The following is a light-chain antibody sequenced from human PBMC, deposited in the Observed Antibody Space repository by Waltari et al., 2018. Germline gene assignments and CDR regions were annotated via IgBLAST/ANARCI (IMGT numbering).Light chain of an antibody. V-gene: IGKV1-5*03. CDR1: RTIRTW. Sequence: DIQMTQSPSTLSATVGDRVTISCRASRTIRTWLPWYQQKPGKAPKLLIYETSSLESGVPSRFSGSGSGTVFTRTLSSLQPDDFATYYCQQYNSYSTFGGGTKVEIK. CDR2: ETS. J-gene: IGKJ4*01. CDR3: QQYNSYST.